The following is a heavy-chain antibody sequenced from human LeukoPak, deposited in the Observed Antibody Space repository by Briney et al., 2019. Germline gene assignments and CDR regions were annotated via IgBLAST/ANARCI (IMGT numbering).Heavy chain of an antibody. CDR2: ISGSGGST. Sequence: GGTLRLSCAASGFTFSSYGMSWVRQAPGKGLEWVSAISGSGGSTYYADSVKGRFTISRDNSKNTLYLQMNSLRAEDTAVYYCAKGADGYNIFPQEYFQHWGQGTLVTVSS. J-gene: IGHJ1*01. V-gene: IGHV3-23*01. CDR1: GFTFSSYG. CDR3: AKGADGYNIFPQEYFQH. D-gene: IGHD5-24*01.